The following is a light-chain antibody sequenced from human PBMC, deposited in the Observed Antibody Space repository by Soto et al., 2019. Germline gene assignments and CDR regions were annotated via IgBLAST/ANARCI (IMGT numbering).Light chain of an antibody. Sequence: LQKTQSPSSLSASLGDRVTITCRARQTINTYLNWYQQTPGTAPKLLIYDASSLQSGVPSRFRGSGSGTDFTLTITSLQPEDFATYYCQQSYTTPLTFGGGTKVDI. V-gene: IGKV1-39*01. CDR2: DAS. CDR1: QTINTY. J-gene: IGKJ4*01. CDR3: QQSYTTPLT.